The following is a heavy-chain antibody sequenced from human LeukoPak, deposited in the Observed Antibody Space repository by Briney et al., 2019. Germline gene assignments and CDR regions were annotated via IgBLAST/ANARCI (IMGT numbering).Heavy chain of an antibody. V-gene: IGHV3-21*01. CDR1: GFTFSSYS. D-gene: IGHD1-26*01. Sequence: GGSLRLSCAASGFTFSSYSMNWVRQAPGRGLEWVSSISSSTTYIYYADSVKGRFTISRDNAKNSLYLQTNSLRAEDTAVYYCARGRGSYRYGYYFDYWGQGTLVTVSS. J-gene: IGHJ4*02. CDR2: ISSSTTYI. CDR3: ARGRGSYRYGYYFDY.